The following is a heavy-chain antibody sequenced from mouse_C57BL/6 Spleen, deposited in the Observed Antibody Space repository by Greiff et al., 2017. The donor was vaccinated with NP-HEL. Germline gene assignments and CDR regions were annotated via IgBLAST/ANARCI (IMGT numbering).Heavy chain of an antibody. CDR1: GYTFTNYW. CDR3: ARGDGNLGYFDY. J-gene: IGHJ2*01. V-gene: IGHV1-63*01. Sequence: QVQLKQSGPELVKPGTSVKMSCKASGYTFTNYWIGWAKQRPGHGLEWIGDIYPGGGYTNYNEKFKGKATLTADKSSSTAYMQFSSLTSEDSAIYYCARGDGNLGYFDYWGQGTTLTVSS. CDR2: IYPGGGYT. D-gene: IGHD2-1*01.